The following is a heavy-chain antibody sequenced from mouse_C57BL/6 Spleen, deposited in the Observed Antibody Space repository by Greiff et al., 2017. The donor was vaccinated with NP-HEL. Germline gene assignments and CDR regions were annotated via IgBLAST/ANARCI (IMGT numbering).Heavy chain of an antibody. D-gene: IGHD1-1*01. CDR3: ARRCYGSSYWYFDV. Sequence: VQLQQPGAELVMPGASVKLSCKASGYTFTSYWMHWVKQRPGQGLEWIGEIDPSDSYTNYNQKFKGKSTLTVDKSSSTAYMQLSSLTSEDSAVYYCARRCYGSSYWYFDVWGTGTTVTVSS. V-gene: IGHV1-69*01. CDR1: GYTFTSYW. CDR2: IDPSDSYT. J-gene: IGHJ1*03.